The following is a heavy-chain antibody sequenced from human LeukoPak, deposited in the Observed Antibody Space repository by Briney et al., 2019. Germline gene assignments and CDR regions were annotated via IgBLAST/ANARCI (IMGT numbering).Heavy chain of an antibody. CDR2: ISEGGDST. CDR1: GLTFRNYA. CDR3: AKDGVGGYFDY. J-gene: IGHJ4*02. Sequence: GGSLRLSCAASGLTFRNYAMSWVRQAPGKGLEWVSAISEGGDSTYYAASVKGRFTISRDNSKNTLYLQMNSLRAEDTAVYYCAKDGVGGYFDYWGQGTLVTVSS. D-gene: IGHD2-2*01. V-gene: IGHV3-23*01.